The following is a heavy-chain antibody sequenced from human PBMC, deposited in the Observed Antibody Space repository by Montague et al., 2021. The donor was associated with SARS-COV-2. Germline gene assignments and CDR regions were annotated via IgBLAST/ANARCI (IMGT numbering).Heavy chain of an antibody. Sequence: SETLSLTCSVSGGSTSNYYWTWIRQSPGKGLQWIGYIFYTGSTKFNPSLKSRVSMSLDTSKNHFSLRLSAVTAADTARYYCARAQNICLIANCLNYFGLWGLGALVTVSS. CDR2: IFYTGST. D-gene: IGHD2-21*01. J-gene: IGHJ4*02. CDR1: GGSTSNYY. CDR3: ARAQNICLIANCLNYFGL. V-gene: IGHV4-59*01.